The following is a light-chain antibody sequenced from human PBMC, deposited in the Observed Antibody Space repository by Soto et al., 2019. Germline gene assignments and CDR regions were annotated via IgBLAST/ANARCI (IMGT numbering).Light chain of an antibody. J-gene: IGLJ2*01. CDR1: SGHSNYA. Sequence: QPVLTQSPSASASLGASVKLTCTLSSGHSNYAIAWHQLQPEKGPRYLMKLNSDGSHIKGDGIPDRFSGSRSGAERYLTISSLQSEDEADYYCQTWGTGIQVFGGGTKLTVL. CDR2: LNSDGSH. V-gene: IGLV4-69*01. CDR3: QTWGTGIQV.